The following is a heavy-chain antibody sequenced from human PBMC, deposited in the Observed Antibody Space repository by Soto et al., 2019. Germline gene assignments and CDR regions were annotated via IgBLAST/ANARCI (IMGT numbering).Heavy chain of an antibody. V-gene: IGHV1-46*01. Sequence: QVQLMQSGAEVKKPGASVKVSCKASGDTFTDYYIHWVRQAPGQGLEWMGTVNPSGGHTTYAQHFLCRVTMTRDTSTSTLYMELTSLTSDDTAIYYCARGGHVVGVTAALDYWGQGTLVTVSS. CDR2: VNPSGGHT. D-gene: IGHD2-21*02. J-gene: IGHJ4*02. CDR1: GDTFTDYY. CDR3: ARGGHVVGVTAALDY.